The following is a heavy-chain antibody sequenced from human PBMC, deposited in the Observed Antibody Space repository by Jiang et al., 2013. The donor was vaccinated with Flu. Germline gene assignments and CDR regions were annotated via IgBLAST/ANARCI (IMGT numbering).Heavy chain of an antibody. CDR2: IYYSGST. D-gene: IGHD2-21*02. CDR3: ASHPRVVVTAISDY. J-gene: IGHJ4*02. Sequence: LLKPSETLSLTCTVSGGSISSSSYYWGWIRQPPGKGLEWIGSIYYSGSTYYNPSLKSRVTISVDTSKNQFSLKLSSVTAADTAVYYCASHPRVVVTAISDYWGQGTLVTVSS. CDR1: GGSISSSSYY. V-gene: IGHV4-39*01.